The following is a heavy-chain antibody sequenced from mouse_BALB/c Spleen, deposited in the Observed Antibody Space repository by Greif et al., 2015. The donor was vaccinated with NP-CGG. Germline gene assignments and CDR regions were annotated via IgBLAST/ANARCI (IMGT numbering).Heavy chain of an antibody. J-gene: IGHJ4*01. D-gene: IGHD2-1*01. V-gene: IGHV1-12*01. CDR3: ARNYGNYGYYAMDY. CDR2: IYPGNGDI. Sequence: QVQLKHSGAELVKPGASVKMPCKASGYTFTSYNMHWVKQTPGQGLEWIGAIYPGNGDISYNQKFKGKATLTADKSSSTAYMQLSSLTSEDSAVYYCARNYGNYGYYAMDYWGQGTSVTVSS. CDR1: GYTFTSYN.